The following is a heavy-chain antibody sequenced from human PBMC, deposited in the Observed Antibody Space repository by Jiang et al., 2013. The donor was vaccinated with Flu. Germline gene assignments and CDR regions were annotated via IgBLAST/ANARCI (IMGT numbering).Heavy chain of an antibody. D-gene: IGHD3-9*01. CDR3: AKSKTDYDILTGYHDY. Sequence: RLSCAASGFTFSSYGMHWVRQAPGKGLEWVAVISYDGSNKYYADSVKGRFTISRDNSKNTLYLQMNSLRAEDTAVYYCAKSKTDYDILTGYHDYWGQGTLVTVSS. J-gene: IGHJ4*02. CDR2: ISYDGSNK. CDR1: GFTFSSYG. V-gene: IGHV3-30*18.